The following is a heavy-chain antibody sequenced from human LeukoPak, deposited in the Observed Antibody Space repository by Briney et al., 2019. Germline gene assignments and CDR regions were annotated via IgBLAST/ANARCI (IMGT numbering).Heavy chain of an antibody. J-gene: IGHJ5*02. D-gene: IGHD3-10*01. CDR2: IYPGDSDT. V-gene: IGHV5-51*01. CDR3: ARLNGLLWFGELLYDWFDP. Sequence: GESLKISCKGSGYSFTSYWIGWVRQMPGKGLEWMGIIYPGDSDTRYSPSFQGQVTISADKSISTAYLQWSGLKASDTAMYYCARLNGLLWFGELLYDWFDPWGQGTLVTVSS. CDR1: GYSFTSYW.